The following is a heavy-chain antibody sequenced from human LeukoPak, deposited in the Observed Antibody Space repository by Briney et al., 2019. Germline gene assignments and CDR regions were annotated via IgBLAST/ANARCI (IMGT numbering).Heavy chain of an antibody. Sequence: GGSLRLSCAASGFTFSSYSMNWVRQAPGKGLEWVSSISSSSSYIYYADSVKGRFTISRDNAKNSLYLQMNSLRAEDTAVYYCARDPLLFGGGMVGSVSEANYYYYYGMDVWGQGTTVTVSS. CDR3: ARDPLLFGGGMVGSVSEANYYYYYGMDV. J-gene: IGHJ6*02. D-gene: IGHD3-10*01. V-gene: IGHV3-21*01. CDR2: ISSSSSYI. CDR1: GFTFSSYS.